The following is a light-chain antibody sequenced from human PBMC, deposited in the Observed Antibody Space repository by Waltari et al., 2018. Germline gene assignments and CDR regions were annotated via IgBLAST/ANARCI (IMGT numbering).Light chain of an antibody. CDR1: KLGDLY. J-gene: IGLJ2*01. V-gene: IGLV3-1*01. CDR3: QAWDSITSHVV. Sequence: SYELTQPPSVSVSPGQTASITCSGDKLGDLYACSYQQKPGQSPVLVIYQDTRRPSGIPERFSGSNSGNTATLTISGTQAMDEADYYCQAWDSITSHVVFGGGTKLTVL. CDR2: QDT.